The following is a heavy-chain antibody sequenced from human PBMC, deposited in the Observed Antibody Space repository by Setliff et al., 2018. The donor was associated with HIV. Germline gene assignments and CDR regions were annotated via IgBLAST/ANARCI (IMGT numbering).Heavy chain of an antibody. Sequence: SETLSLTCNVSAGSFTSGSYYWGWIRLPPGKGLEWIGTIYYNGNTNYNPSLKSRVAISVDTSKNLFSLKMNSVTPADTAVYYCARGIENFWSGYIRWGQGTLVTVSS. D-gene: IGHD3-3*01. CDR2: IYYNGNT. V-gene: IGHV4-61*01. CDR1: AGSFTSGSYY. J-gene: IGHJ4*02. CDR3: ARGIENFWSGYIR.